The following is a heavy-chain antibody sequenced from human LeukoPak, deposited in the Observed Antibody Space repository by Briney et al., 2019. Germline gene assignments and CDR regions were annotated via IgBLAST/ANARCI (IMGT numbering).Heavy chain of an antibody. CDR1: GFNFSEYW. D-gene: IGHD2-2*01. J-gene: IGHJ5*02. Sequence: GGSLRLSCSASGFNFSEYWMHWVRQVPGKGLVCISRIYSDGSITKYVDSVKGRFTISRDNAKNTLYLQMTSLSAEDTAVYYCARDAYCRSRSCSLGYFDPWGRGTLVTVSS. CDR3: ARDAYCRSRSCSLGYFDP. V-gene: IGHV3-74*03. CDR2: IYSDGSIT.